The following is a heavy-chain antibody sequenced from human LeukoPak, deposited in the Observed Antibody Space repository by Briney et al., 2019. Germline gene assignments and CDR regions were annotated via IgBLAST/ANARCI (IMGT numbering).Heavy chain of an antibody. J-gene: IGHJ4*02. D-gene: IGHD6-19*01. CDR2: IYWDDDK. CDR1: GFSLSTSGVG. CDR3: AHRRRGYSSGWYTGNFDY. Sequence: SGPTLVKPTQTLTLTCTLSGFSLSTSGVGVGWIRQPPGKALEWLALIYWDDDKRYSPSLKSRLTITKDTSKNQVVLTMTNMDPVDTATYYCAHRRRGYSSGWYTGNFDYWGQGTLVTVSS. V-gene: IGHV2-5*02.